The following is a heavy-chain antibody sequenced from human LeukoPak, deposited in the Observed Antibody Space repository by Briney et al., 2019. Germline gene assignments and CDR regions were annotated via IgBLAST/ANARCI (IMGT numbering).Heavy chain of an antibody. V-gene: IGHV1-3*01. J-gene: IGHJ6*02. CDR1: GYIFTSYA. Sequence: ASVKVSCTASGYIFTSYAMHWVRQAPGQRLEWMGWINAGNGNTKYSQKFQGRVTITRDTSASTAYMELSSLRSEDTAVYYCARVVAAAGGYYYYYGMDVWGQGTTVTVSS. CDR3: ARVVAAAGGYYYYYGMDV. D-gene: IGHD6-13*01. CDR2: INAGNGNT.